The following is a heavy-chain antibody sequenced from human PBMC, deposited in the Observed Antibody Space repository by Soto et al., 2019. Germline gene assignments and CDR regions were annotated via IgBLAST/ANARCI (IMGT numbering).Heavy chain of an antibody. CDR1: GYTFTSYA. D-gene: IGHD3-3*01. Sequence: QVQLVQSGAEVKKPGASVKVSCKASGYTFTSYAMHWVRQAPGQRLEWMGWINAGNGNTKYSQKFQGRVTITRDTSASPAYMELSSLRSEDTAVYYCARESYYDFWSGYSQPNWFDPWGQGTLVTVSS. V-gene: IGHV1-3*01. CDR3: ARESYYDFWSGYSQPNWFDP. J-gene: IGHJ5*02. CDR2: INAGNGNT.